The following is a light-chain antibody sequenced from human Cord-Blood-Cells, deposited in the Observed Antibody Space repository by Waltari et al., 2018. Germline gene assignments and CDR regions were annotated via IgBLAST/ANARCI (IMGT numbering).Light chain of an antibody. CDR2: DAS. Sequence: EIVSTQSPATLSLSPGERATLSRRASQSVSSYLAWYQQKPGQAPRLLIYDASNRATGIPARFSGSGSGTDFTLTISSREPEDFAVYYCQQRSNWYSFGQGTKLEIK. V-gene: IGKV3-11*01. CDR1: QSVSSY. CDR3: QQRSNWYS. J-gene: IGKJ2*03.